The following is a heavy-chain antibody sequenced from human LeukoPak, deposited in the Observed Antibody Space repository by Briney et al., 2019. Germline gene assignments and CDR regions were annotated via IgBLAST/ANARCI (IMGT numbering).Heavy chain of an antibody. CDR3: ARDSAVAGTH. D-gene: IGHD6-19*01. CDR1: GYTFTNYY. CDR2: INPNSGGT. Sequence: ASVKVSCKASGYTFTNYYMHWVRRAPGQGLEWMGWINPNSGGTNYAQKFQGRVTMTRDTSISTAYMELSRLRSDDTAVFYCARDSAVAGTHWGQGTLVTVSS. J-gene: IGHJ4*02. V-gene: IGHV1-2*02.